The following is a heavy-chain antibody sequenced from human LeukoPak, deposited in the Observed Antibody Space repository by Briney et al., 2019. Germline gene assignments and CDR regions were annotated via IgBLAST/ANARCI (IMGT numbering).Heavy chain of an antibody. CDR2: IYHSGST. J-gene: IGHJ4*02. Sequence: SETLSLTCTASGGSISSGSYYWGWIRQPPGKGLEWIGSIYHSGSTYYNPSLKSRVTISVDTSKNQFSLKLSSVTAADTAVYYCARVGTTTTYYDLWSGYSNFDYWGQGTLVTVSS. V-gene: IGHV4-39*07. D-gene: IGHD3-3*01. CDR1: GGSISSGSYY. CDR3: ARVGTTTTYYDLWSGYSNFDY.